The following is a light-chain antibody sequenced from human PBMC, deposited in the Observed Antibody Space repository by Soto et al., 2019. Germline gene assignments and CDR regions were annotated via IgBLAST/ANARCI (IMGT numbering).Light chain of an antibody. CDR1: SSDVGGYSY. CDR2: EVS. J-gene: IGLJ1*01. V-gene: IGLV2-14*01. Sequence: QAAFVSGSPGQSITISCTGTSSDVGGYSYVSWYQHPPGKAPKLMISEVSNRPSGVSNRFSGSKSGNTASLTISGLQAEDEADYYCSSYTSTSTRVFGTGTKVTVL. CDR3: SSYTSTSTRV.